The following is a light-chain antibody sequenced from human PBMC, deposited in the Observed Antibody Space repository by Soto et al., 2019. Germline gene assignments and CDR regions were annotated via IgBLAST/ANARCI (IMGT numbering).Light chain of an antibody. V-gene: IGKV3-15*01. CDR3: QQYDNWPYT. J-gene: IGKJ2*01. CDR2: GAS. CDR1: HTVSNA. Sequence: EIEWTHSPSTLSVSPGERGTLSCRASHTVSNALAWYQQKPGKAPRLLIYGASTRATAIPARFSGSGSGTDFTLTISSLQSEDFAVYFCQQYDNWPYTFGQGTKLEIK.